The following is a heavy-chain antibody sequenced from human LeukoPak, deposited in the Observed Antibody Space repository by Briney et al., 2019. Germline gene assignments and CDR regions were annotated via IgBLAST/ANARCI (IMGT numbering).Heavy chain of an antibody. D-gene: IGHD3-22*01. CDR3: ARERDYDSSGLDY. V-gene: IGHV1-2*04. J-gene: IGHJ4*02. CDR1: GYTFTGYY. CDR2: INPNSGGT. Sequence: ASVKVSCKASGYTFTGYYMHWVRQAPGQGLEWMGWINPNSGGTNYAQKFQGWVTMTRDTSTSTAYMELSRLRSDDTAVYYCARERDYDSSGLDYWGQGTLVTVSS.